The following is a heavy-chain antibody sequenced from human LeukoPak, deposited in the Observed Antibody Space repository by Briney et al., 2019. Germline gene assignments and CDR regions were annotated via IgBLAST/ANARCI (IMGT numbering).Heavy chain of an antibody. J-gene: IGHJ5*02. Sequence: GGTLRLSCDASGFIFGSYVMTWVRHAPGRGLEWVSGISGSGGNTYYADSVKGRFTISRDNAKNSLYLQMNSLRAEDTAVYYCAREMLAAVAAQSWGQGTLLTVSS. CDR2: ISGSGGNT. CDR3: AREMLAAVAAQS. V-gene: IGHV3-21*01. D-gene: IGHD6-19*01. CDR1: GFIFGSYV.